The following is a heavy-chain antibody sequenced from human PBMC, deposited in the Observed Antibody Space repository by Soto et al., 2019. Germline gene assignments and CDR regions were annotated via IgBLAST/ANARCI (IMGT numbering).Heavy chain of an antibody. CDR1: GGTFNSYA. D-gene: IGHD6-13*01. J-gene: IGHJ4*02. CDR3: ASGASRWYPYFFDS. V-gene: IGHV1-69*01. CDR2: IIPYYNTL. Sequence: QARVVQSGAEVSKPGSSVKLSCKASGGTFNSYAIAWVRQAPGQGLEWMGGIIPYYNTLNYAQKFQDRVTITADDSTNTVYMELSSLRSDDTAVYFCASGASRWYPYFFDSWAQGTLVTVSS.